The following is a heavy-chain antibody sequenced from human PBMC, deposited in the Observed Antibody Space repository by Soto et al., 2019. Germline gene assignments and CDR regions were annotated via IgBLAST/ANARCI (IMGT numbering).Heavy chain of an antibody. Sequence: ASVKVSCKVSGYTLTELSMHLVRQAPGKGLEWMGGFDPEDGETIYAQKFQGRVTMTEDTSTDTAYMELSSLRSEDTAVYYCATAPQTYYYDSSGYYYGYWGQGTLVTVSS. J-gene: IGHJ4*02. CDR3: ATAPQTYYYDSSGYYYGY. D-gene: IGHD3-22*01. V-gene: IGHV1-24*01. CDR2: FDPEDGET. CDR1: GYTLTELS.